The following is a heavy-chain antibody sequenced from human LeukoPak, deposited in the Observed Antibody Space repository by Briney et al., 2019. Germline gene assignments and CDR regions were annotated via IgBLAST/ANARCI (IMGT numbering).Heavy chain of an antibody. V-gene: IGHV1-69*13. Sequence: SVKVSCKASGGTFSSYAISWVRQAPGQGLEWMGGIIPIFGTANYAQKFQGRVTITADESASTAYMELSSLRSEDTAVYYCARGLTTIFGVVIPINYYYYYMDVWGKGTTVTVSS. CDR2: IIPIFGTA. D-gene: IGHD3-3*01. J-gene: IGHJ6*03. CDR1: GGTFSSYA. CDR3: ARGLTTIFGVVIPINYYYYYMDV.